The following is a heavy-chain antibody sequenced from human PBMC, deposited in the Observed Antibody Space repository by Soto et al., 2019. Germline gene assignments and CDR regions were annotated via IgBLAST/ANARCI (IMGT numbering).Heavy chain of an antibody. CDR2: IYWDDNK. CDR3: AHRGWEGLIDF. J-gene: IGHJ4*02. V-gene: IGHV2-5*02. CDR1: GFSLSTSGVG. D-gene: IGHD1-26*01. Sequence: QITLKESGPTLVKPTQTLTLTCTFSGFSLSTSGVGVAWIRQPPGKALEWLAIIYWDDNKLYNPSLKSRLTITKDASKNQVVLTKNDIDSVDAATYYCAHRGWEGLIDFWGQGTLVTVSS.